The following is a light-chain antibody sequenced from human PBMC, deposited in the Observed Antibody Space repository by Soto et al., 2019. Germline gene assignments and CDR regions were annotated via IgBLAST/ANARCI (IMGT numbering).Light chain of an antibody. Sequence: EIVLTQSPGILSLSPGERATLSCRASQSVSSYLAWYQQKPGQAPRLLIYGASSRSTGIPDRFSGSASGTDFTLTISRLEPEDFAVYYCQQYGDSYTFGQGTKLEIK. J-gene: IGKJ2*01. CDR3: QQYGDSYT. V-gene: IGKV3-20*01. CDR2: GAS. CDR1: QSVSSY.